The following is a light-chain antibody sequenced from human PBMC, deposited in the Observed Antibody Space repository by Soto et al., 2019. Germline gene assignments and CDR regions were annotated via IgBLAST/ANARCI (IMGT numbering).Light chain of an antibody. CDR2: GAS. CDR1: QSVSSN. Sequence: EIVVTQSPATLSVSPVERATLSCRASQSVSSNLAWYQQKPGQAPRLLIYGASTRATGIPARFSGSGSGTEFTLTISSLQSEDFAVYYCQHDYNLLTFGGGTKVDI. J-gene: IGKJ4*01. CDR3: QHDYNLLT. V-gene: IGKV3-15*01.